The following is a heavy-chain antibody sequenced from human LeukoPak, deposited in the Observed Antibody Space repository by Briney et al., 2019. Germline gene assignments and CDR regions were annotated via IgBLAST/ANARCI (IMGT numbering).Heavy chain of an antibody. J-gene: IGHJ4*02. CDR1: GVPFSGYY. CDR3: ARGRILGSSHLGY. D-gene: IGHD6-19*01. Sequence: SETLSLTCAVYGVPFSGYYWDWVRQPPGKGLEWIGEIYHSGSTYYNPSLKSRVTISVDTSKNQFSLKLNSVTAADTAVYYCARGRILGSSHLGYWGQGTLVTVSS. V-gene: IGHV4-34*01. CDR2: IYHSGST.